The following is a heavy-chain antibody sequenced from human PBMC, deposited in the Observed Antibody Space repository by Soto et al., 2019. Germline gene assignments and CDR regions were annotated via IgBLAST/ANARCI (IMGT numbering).Heavy chain of an antibody. V-gene: IGHV3-30*18. D-gene: IGHD6-19*01. CDR3: AKEVTVAGDLDY. Sequence: GGSLRLSCVASGFTFSSYGIHWVRQAPGKGLEWVAVISPDGNTKYYADSMKGRFTISRDNSRNTLYLQMDSLRPEDTAVYYCAKEVTVAGDLDYWGHGTLVSVSS. CDR2: ISPDGNTK. J-gene: IGHJ4*01. CDR1: GFTFSSYG.